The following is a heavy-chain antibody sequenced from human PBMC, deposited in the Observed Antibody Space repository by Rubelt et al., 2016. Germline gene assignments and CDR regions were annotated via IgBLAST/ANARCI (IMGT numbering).Heavy chain of an antibody. J-gene: IGHJ4*02. V-gene: IGHV4-34*01. Sequence: QVQLQQWGAGLLKPSETLSLTCAVYGGSFSGYYWSWIRQPPGKGLEWIGAINHSGSTNYNPSLKSRVTISVDTSKNQFSLKLSSVTAADTAVYYCARQEYCGGDCYSGEVDYWGQGTLVTVSS. CDR2: INHSGST. CDR3: ARQEYCGGDCYSGEVDY. D-gene: IGHD2-21*02. CDR1: GGSFSGYY.